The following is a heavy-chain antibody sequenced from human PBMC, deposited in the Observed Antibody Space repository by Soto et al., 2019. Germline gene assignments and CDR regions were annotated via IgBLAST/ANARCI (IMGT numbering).Heavy chain of an antibody. CDR2: INSDGSST. CDR3: VRTSLVVAAATREDY. J-gene: IGHJ4*02. V-gene: IGHV3-74*01. CDR1: GFTFSSYW. D-gene: IGHD2-15*01. Sequence: EVQLVESGGGLVQPGGSLRLSCAASGFTFSSYWMHWVRQAPGKGLVWVSRINSDGSSTSYADSVKGRFTISRENAKNTLYLQMNSLRAEDTAVYYGVRTSLVVAAATREDYWGQGTLVTVSS.